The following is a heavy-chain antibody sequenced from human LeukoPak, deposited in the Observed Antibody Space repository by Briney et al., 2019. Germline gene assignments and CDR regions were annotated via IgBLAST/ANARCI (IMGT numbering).Heavy chain of an antibody. J-gene: IGHJ4*02. Sequence: GGSLRLSCAASRFTFSTYGMGWVRQAPGKGLEWVSSISGSGGSTNYADSVKGRFTISRDNSKNTLYLQMNSLRDEDTAVYYCAKSSYYDSSGYYREYYFDFWGQGTLVTVSS. CDR2: ISGSGGST. V-gene: IGHV3-23*01. CDR1: RFTFSTYG. D-gene: IGHD3-22*01. CDR3: AKSSYYDSSGYYREYYFDF.